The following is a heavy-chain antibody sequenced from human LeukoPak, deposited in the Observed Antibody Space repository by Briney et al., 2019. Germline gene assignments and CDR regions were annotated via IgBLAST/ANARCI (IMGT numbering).Heavy chain of an antibody. CDR2: IYPGDSDT. J-gene: IGHJ4*02. D-gene: IGHD5-18*01. CDR1: GYTFSTYW. Sequence: GESLKISCKASGYTFSTYWIGWVRQMPGKGLEWMGIIYPGDSDTRYSPSFQGQVTISADKSISTAYLQWSSLKASDTAMYYCARTSWIQLWQNWGQGTLVTVSS. V-gene: IGHV5-51*01. CDR3: ARTSWIQLWQN.